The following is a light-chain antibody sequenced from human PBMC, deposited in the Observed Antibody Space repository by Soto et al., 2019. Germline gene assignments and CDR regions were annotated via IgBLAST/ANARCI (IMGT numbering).Light chain of an antibody. J-gene: IGKJ1*01. CDR2: VAS. CDR3: QESRSALWGT. CDR1: QGISNY. V-gene: IGKV1-39*01. Sequence: DIQMTQSPSSLSASVGDRVTITCRASQGISNYLAWYQQEPGKVPRLLIYVASNLQSGVPSRFSGSGSGTDFTLTISGLQPEDSATYYCQESRSALWGTCGQGTKVDIK.